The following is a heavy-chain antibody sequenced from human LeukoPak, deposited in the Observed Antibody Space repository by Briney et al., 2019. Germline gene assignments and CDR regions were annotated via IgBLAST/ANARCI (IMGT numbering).Heavy chain of an antibody. J-gene: IGHJ4*02. CDR1: GFLVSNTY. CDR3: ARVRISRGSYGFFDY. CDR2: IHNDGST. Sequence: PGGSLRLSCAASGFLVSNTYMTWVRQAPGKGLEGVSVIHNDGSTYYADSVKGRFTIPRDNAKNSLYLQMNSLRAEDTALYYCARVRISRGSYGFFDYWGQGTLVTVAS. V-gene: IGHV3-53*01. D-gene: IGHD1-26*01.